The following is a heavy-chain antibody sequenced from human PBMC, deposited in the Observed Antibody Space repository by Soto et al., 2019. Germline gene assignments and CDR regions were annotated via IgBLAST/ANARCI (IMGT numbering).Heavy chain of an antibody. Sequence: QVQLVQSGAEVKKPGASVKVSCKASGYTFSNYGIGWVRQAPGQGLEWMAWISTYNGNTNYAQNLQGRVTLTADTYTTTAYMELRRLRTDDTAMYFCATVSGSSGDLDVWGQGTTVSVS. CDR2: ISTYNGNT. V-gene: IGHV1-18*04. CDR1: GYTFSNYG. J-gene: IGHJ6*02. D-gene: IGHD1-26*01. CDR3: ATVSGSSGDLDV.